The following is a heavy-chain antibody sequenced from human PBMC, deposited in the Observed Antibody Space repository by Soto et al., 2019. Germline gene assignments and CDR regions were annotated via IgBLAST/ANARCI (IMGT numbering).Heavy chain of an antibody. V-gene: IGHV4-59*11. D-gene: IGHD3-3*02. CDR3: AREAGKPHFIFAF. CDR2: IYYSGST. Sequence: TRSQTCAGSDASTVSHYCSSIPAPQGKGLEWIGYIYYSGSTNYNPSLKSRVTISVDTSKNKFSLKLSSVTAADTAVYYCAREAGKPHFIFAFCGQGTSVTVS. CDR1: DASTVSHY. J-gene: IGHJ4*02.